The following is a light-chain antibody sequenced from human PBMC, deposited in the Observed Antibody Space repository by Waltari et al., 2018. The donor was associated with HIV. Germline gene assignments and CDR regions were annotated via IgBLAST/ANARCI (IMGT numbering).Light chain of an antibody. CDR2: GAS. J-gene: IGKJ1*01. Sequence: EIVLTQSPGTLSVSPGERATLSCRASQTISNNYLAWYQQKPGQAPRLLIYGASSRATGIPDRFSGSGSGTDFTLTISRLEPEDFAVYHCQQYGNSPQTFGQGTKVEIK. V-gene: IGKV3-20*01. CDR3: QQYGNSPQT. CDR1: QTISNNY.